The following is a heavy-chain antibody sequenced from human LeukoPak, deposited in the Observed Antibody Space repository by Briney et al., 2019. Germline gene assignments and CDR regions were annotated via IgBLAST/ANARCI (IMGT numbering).Heavy chain of an antibody. D-gene: IGHD3-10*01. J-gene: IGHJ5*02. CDR2: ISTTGSTI. CDR1: GFTFSSHT. V-gene: IGHV3-48*02. Sequence: GGSLRLSCAASGFTFSSHTFNWVRQAPGKGLEWLSYISTTGSTIYYAGSVKGRFTISRDNAQNSLFLQMDNLRDEDTAVYYCVRDQWFGSAWGQGTLVTVSS. CDR3: VRDQWFGSA.